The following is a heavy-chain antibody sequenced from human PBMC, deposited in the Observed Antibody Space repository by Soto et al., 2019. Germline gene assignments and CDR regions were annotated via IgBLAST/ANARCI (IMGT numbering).Heavy chain of an antibody. D-gene: IGHD2-2*01. V-gene: IGHV3-64D*06. CDR2: VSTYGDTT. Sequence: GGSLRLSCSASGFSFSNYIMHWVRQAPGKGLEYVSTVSTYGDTTYYADSVKGRFTISRDNSKNMLYLQMSSLKVDDTAVYYCVKGHSMGIYAHLDYWGQGT. J-gene: IGHJ4*02. CDR3: VKGHSMGIYAHLDY. CDR1: GFSFSNYI.